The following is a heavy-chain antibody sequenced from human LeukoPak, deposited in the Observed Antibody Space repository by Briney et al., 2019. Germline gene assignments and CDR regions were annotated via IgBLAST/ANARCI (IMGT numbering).Heavy chain of an antibody. J-gene: IGHJ3*02. V-gene: IGHV4-34*01. CDR1: GGSLSGYY. CDR3: ARYDFWSGYSLSGDAFDI. Sequence: SETLSLTCAVSGGSLSGYYWTWIRQPPGKGLEWIGEINHSGSTNYNPSLKSRVTISVDTSRKQFFLRLSSVTAADTAMYYCARYDFWSGYSLSGDAFDIWGQGTMVTVSS. CDR2: INHSGST. D-gene: IGHD3-3*01.